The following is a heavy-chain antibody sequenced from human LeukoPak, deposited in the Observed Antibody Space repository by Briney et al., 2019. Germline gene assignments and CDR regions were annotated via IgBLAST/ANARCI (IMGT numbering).Heavy chain of an antibody. D-gene: IGHD2-2*01. J-gene: IGHJ3*02. CDR1: GGSISSGGYS. CDR2: IYTSGST. CDR3: ARVHCSSTSCYGDDAFDI. Sequence: SETLSLTCAVSGGSISSGGYSWSWIRQPAGKGLEWIGRIYTSGSTDYNPSLKSRVTISVDTSKNQFSLKLSSVTAADTAVYYCARVHCSSTSCYGDDAFDIWGQGTMVTVSS. V-gene: IGHV4-61*02.